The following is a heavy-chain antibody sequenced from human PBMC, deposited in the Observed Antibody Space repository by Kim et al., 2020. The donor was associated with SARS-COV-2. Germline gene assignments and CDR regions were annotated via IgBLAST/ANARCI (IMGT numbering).Heavy chain of an antibody. V-gene: IGHV3-49*02. D-gene: IGHD6-6*01. Sequence: SVKGRFTISRDDSKSIAYLQMNSLKTEDTAVYYCTREESPYSSSSAAFDIWGQGTMVTVSS. CDR3: TREESPYSSSSAAFDI. J-gene: IGHJ3*02.